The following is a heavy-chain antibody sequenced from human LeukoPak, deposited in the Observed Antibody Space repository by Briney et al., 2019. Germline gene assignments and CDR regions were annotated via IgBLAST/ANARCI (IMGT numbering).Heavy chain of an antibody. Sequence: GGSLRLSCEASGFIFSDHYMDWVRQAPGKGQEWVGRTRNEANIYTTKYAASVKGRFTISRDDSKNSLYLQMNSLKTEDTAVYYCASPVGATTVRAFDIWGQGSMVTVSS. CDR2: TRNEANIYTT. CDR1: GFIFSDHY. CDR3: ASPVGATTVRAFDI. V-gene: IGHV3-72*01. D-gene: IGHD1-26*01. J-gene: IGHJ3*02.